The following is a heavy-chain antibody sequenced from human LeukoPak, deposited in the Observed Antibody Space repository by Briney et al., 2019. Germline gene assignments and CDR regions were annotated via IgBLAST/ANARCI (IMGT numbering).Heavy chain of an antibody. D-gene: IGHD3-10*01. CDR2: IKPDGSGK. Sequence: GGSLRLSCAASGFTFSSNWMSWVRQAPGKGLEWVANIKPDGSGKYYVDSVKGRFTISRDNAKNSLYLQMNSLRADDTAVYYCAKERGTSGECAFDIWGQGTMVTVSS. V-gene: IGHV3-7*03. CDR3: AKERGTSGECAFDI. J-gene: IGHJ3*02. CDR1: GFTFSSNW.